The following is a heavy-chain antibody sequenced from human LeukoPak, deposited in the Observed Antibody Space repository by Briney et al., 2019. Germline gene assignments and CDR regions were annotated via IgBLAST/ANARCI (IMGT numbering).Heavy chain of an antibody. Sequence: PSETLSLTCAVYGGSFSGYYWSWIRQPPGKGLEWIGEINHSGSTNYNPSLKSRVTISVDTSKNQFSLKLSSVTAADTAVYYCARGLWTMIVVVHGWFDPWGQGTLVTVSS. CDR2: INHSGST. CDR1: GGSFSGYY. V-gene: IGHV4-34*01. J-gene: IGHJ5*02. D-gene: IGHD3-22*01. CDR3: ARGLWTMIVVVHGWFDP.